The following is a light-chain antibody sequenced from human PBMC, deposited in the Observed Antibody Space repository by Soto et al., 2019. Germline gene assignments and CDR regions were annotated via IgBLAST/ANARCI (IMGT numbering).Light chain of an antibody. CDR1: QSISNK. J-gene: IGKJ4*01. Sequence: EIVLTQSPGTLSLSPGERATLSCRASQSISNKLVWYQQKLGQAPRLLIYGASTRATGIPARFSGGGSGTDFTLTISRLEPEDFAVYYCQQFSSYPLTFGGGTKVDIK. CDR2: GAS. V-gene: IGKV3-20*01. CDR3: QQFSSYPLT.